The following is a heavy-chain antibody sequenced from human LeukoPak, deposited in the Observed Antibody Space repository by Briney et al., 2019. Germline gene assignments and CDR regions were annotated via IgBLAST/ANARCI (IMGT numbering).Heavy chain of an antibody. V-gene: IGHV4-4*07. CDR3: ARETGGLYYFDY. CDR2: IYSSGST. CDR1: GGSISSYY. D-gene: IGHD1-14*01. J-gene: IGHJ4*02. Sequence: SETLSLNCTVSGGSISSYYWTWIRQPAGKGLEYIGRIYSSGSTNYHPSLKSRATMSVDTSKNQFSLKLNSVTAADTAVYYCARETGGLYYFDYWAREPWSPSPQ.